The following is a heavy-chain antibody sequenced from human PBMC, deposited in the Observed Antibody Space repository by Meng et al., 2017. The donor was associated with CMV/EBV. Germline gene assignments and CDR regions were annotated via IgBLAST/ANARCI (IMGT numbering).Heavy chain of an antibody. V-gene: IGHV3-74*01. J-gene: IGHJ6*02. CDR2: INSDGSST. Sequence: GESLKISCAASGFTFSSYGMHWVRQAPGKGLVWVSRINSDGSSTSYADSVKGRFTISRDNAKNTLYLQMNSLRAEDTAVYYCARDAGATGMDVWGQGTTVTVSS. CDR1: GFTFSSYG. D-gene: IGHD1-26*01. CDR3: ARDAGATGMDV.